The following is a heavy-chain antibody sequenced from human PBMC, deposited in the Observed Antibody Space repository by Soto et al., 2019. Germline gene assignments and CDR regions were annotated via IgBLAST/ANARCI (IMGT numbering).Heavy chain of an antibody. V-gene: IGHV3-23*01. CDR1: GFTFSSYA. Sequence: EVQLLESGGGLVQPGGSLRLSCAASGFTFSSYAMSWVRQAPGKGLEWVSAVRGGGGGTYYADSVKGRFTISRDNSENTLYLQMNSLRDDDTAIYYCARLPKGTLVTAWGQGTLVTVSS. D-gene: IGHD2-21*02. CDR2: VRGGGGGT. CDR3: ARLPKGTLVTA. J-gene: IGHJ4*02.